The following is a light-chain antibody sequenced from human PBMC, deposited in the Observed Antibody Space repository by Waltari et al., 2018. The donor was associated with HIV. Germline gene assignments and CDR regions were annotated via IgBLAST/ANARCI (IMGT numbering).Light chain of an antibody. CDR2: EVT. CDR3: CSYAGNFIYV. Sequence: QSALTQPASVSGSPGQSITISCTGTSSDVGGYNFVSWYQQHPDKAPKLMIYEVTNRPSGVSNRFSGSKSGNTASLTISGLQADDEADYYCCSYAGNFIYVFGTGTKVTVL. J-gene: IGLJ1*01. CDR1: SSDVGGYNF. V-gene: IGLV2-14*01.